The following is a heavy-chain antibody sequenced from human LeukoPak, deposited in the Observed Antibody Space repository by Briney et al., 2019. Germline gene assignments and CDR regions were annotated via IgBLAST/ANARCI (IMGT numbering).Heavy chain of an antibody. Sequence: SETLSLTCAVYGGSFSGYYWSWIRQPPGKGLEWIGEINHSGSTNYNPSLKSRVTISVGTSKNQFSLKLSSVTAADTAVYYCASSYYYYDSHQWWFDPWGQGTLVTVSS. CDR1: GGSFSGYY. V-gene: IGHV4-34*01. CDR3: ASSYYYYDSHQWWFDP. CDR2: INHSGST. J-gene: IGHJ5*02. D-gene: IGHD3-22*01.